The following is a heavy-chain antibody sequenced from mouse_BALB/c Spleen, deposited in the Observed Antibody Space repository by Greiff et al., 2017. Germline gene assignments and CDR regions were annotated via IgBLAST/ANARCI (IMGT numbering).Heavy chain of an antibody. CDR1: GYTFTSYW. Sequence: LQQPGSELVRPRASVKLSCKASGYTFTSYWMHWVKQRPGQGLEWIGNIYPGSGSTNYDEKFKSKATLTVDTSSSTAYMQLSSLTSEDSAVYYCTRHMTTVYFDYWGQGTTLTVSS. CDR2: IYPGSGST. V-gene: IGHV1S22*01. J-gene: IGHJ2*01. D-gene: IGHD1-1*01. CDR3: TRHMTTVYFDY.